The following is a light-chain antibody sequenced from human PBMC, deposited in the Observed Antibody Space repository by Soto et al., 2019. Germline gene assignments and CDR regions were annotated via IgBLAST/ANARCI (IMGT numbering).Light chain of an antibody. J-gene: IGKJ5*01. V-gene: IGKV3-11*01. CDR1: RSVSSY. CDR2: DAS. CDR3: QQRTNWPSST. Sequence: EVVLTQSPATLSLSPGERATLSCRASRSVSSYLAWYQHIPGQAPRLLISDASNRATGIPARFSGSGSGTNFTLTISSLEPEDSAVYYCQQRTNWPSSTFGQGTRLEIQ.